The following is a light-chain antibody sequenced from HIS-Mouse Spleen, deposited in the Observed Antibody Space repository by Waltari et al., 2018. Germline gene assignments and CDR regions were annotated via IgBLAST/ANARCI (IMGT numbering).Light chain of an antibody. V-gene: IGKV3-15*01. CDR1: QSVSSN. Sequence: EIVMTQSPATLSVSPVERATLSCRASQSVSSNLAWYQQKPGQAPRLLIYGASTRATGIPARFSGSGSGTEFTLTISSMQSEDFAVYYCQQYNNWPPVTFGGGTKVEIK. CDR2: GAS. CDR3: QQYNNWPPVT. J-gene: IGKJ4*01.